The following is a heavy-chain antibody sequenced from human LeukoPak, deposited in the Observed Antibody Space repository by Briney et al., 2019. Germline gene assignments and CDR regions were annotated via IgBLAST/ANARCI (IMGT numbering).Heavy chain of an antibody. CDR2: ISSSGSYI. CDR1: GFTFSSYS. CDR3: ARARRLPAFFDY. Sequence: GGSLRLSCAASGFTFSSYSMNWVRQAPGKGLEWVSSISSSGSYIYYADSVKGRFTISRDNAKNSLYLQMNSLRAEDTAVYYCARARRLPAFFDYWGQGTLVTVSS. J-gene: IGHJ4*02. V-gene: IGHV3-21*01.